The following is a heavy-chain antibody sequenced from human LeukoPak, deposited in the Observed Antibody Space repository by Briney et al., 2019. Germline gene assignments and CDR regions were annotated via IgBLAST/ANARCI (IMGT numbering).Heavy chain of an antibody. CDR1: GGSFSGYY. J-gene: IGHJ4*02. CDR2: IYYSGST. D-gene: IGHD3-22*01. V-gene: IGHV4-59*08. Sequence: PETLSLTCAVHGGSFSGYYWSWIRQPLGKGLEWVGYIYYSGSTNYNPSLKSRVTISVDTSKNQFSLKLSSVTAADTAVYYCARLRDYYDSSGYYYVFDYWGQGTLVTVSS. CDR3: ARLRDYYDSSGYYYVFDY.